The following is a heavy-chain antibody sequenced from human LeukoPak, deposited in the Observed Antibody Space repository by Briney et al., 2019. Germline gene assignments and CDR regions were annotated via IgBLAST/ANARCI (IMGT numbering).Heavy chain of an antibody. Sequence: GGSLRLSCAASGFTFSSYAMSWVRQAPGEGLEWVSAISGSGGSTYYADSVKGWFTISRDNSKNTLYLQMNSLRAEDTAVYYCAKAGDYDYWYFDLWGRGTLVTVSS. V-gene: IGHV3-23*01. CDR1: GFTFSSYA. D-gene: IGHD4-17*01. J-gene: IGHJ2*01. CDR2: ISGSGGST. CDR3: AKAGDYDYWYFDL.